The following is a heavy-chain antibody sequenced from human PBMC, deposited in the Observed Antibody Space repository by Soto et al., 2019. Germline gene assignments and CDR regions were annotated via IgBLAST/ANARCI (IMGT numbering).Heavy chain of an antibody. J-gene: IGHJ4*02. CDR1: GFNLRNYE. Sequence: PGGSLRLSCAASGFNLRNYEMNWVRQAPGKGLEWISKISGSNNNIYYADSVRGRFTISRDNAKNSLYLQMNSLRAEDTAIYYCASERLCGADCYFFDNWGQGTQVTVSS. CDR2: ISGSNNNI. D-gene: IGHD2-21*02. CDR3: ASERLCGADCYFFDN. V-gene: IGHV3-48*03.